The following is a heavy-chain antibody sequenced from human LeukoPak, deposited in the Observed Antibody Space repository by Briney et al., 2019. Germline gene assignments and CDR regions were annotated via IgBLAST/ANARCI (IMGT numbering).Heavy chain of an antibody. D-gene: IGHD3-10*01. V-gene: IGHV4-39*07. CDR2: INYGGHT. J-gene: IGHJ5*02. CDR1: GGSMRSNSFY. Sequence: SETLSLTCTVSGGSMRSNSFYWGWIRQPPGKGLEWIGNINYGGHTYYNPSVKSRVTLSVDVSKNQFSLNLSSVTAADTAVYYCARGTYYYAYGKNDWFDPWGQGTLVTVSS. CDR3: ARGTYYYAYGKNDWFDP.